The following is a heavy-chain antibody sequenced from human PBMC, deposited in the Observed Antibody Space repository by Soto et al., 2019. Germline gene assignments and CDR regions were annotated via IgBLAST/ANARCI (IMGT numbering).Heavy chain of an antibody. Sequence: PGGSLRLSCAASGFTFSSYGMHWVRQAPGKGLEWVAVISYDGSNKYYADSVKGRFTISRDNSKNTRYLQMNSLRAEDTAVYYCARLMSRYNWNYGGWNYYYYYCMDGWGQGTRVTVSS. CDR3: ARLMSRYNWNYGGWNYYYYYCMDG. D-gene: IGHD1-7*01. J-gene: IGHJ6*02. CDR2: ISYDGSNK. V-gene: IGHV3-30*03. CDR1: GFTFSSYG.